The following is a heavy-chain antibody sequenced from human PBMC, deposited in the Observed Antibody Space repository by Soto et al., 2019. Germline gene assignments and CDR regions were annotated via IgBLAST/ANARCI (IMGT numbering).Heavy chain of an antibody. J-gene: IGHJ4*02. CDR1: GGSFTSNNW. CDR3: ASRDPGTSVDY. Sequence: SETLSLTCAVSGGSFTSNNWWTWVRQPPGQGLEWIGEIYRTGSANYNPSLKSRVTISLDKSENQFSLKVTSLTAADTAVYYCASRDPGTSVDYWGQGTLVTSPQ. V-gene: IGHV4-4*02. CDR2: IYRTGSA. D-gene: IGHD1-7*01.